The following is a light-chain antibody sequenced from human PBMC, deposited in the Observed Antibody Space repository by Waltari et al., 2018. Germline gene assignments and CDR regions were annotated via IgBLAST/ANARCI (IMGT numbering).Light chain of an antibody. CDR3: QQIDRSPWT. Sequence: DIQLTQSPSFLSASVGERVTMTCRASQDIRRYLAWYQQRPGSAPRLLIYAASTLQTGVPSRFSGSGSGTDFTLTISSLQPEDVAAYYCQQIDRSPWTFGQGTKVEI. CDR2: AAS. CDR1: QDIRRY. J-gene: IGKJ1*01. V-gene: IGKV1-9*01.